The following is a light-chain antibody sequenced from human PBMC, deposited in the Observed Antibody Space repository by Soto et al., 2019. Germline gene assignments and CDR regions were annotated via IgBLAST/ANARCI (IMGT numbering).Light chain of an antibody. J-gene: IGKJ1*01. V-gene: IGKV3-20*01. CDR1: QSVSSSY. Sequence: EIVMTQSPATLSVSPGERATLSCRASQSVSSSYLAWYQQKPVQAPRLLIYGASSRATGIPDRFSGSGSGTDFTLTISRLEPEDFAVYYCQQYKTFGQGTKVDIK. CDR2: GAS. CDR3: QQYKT.